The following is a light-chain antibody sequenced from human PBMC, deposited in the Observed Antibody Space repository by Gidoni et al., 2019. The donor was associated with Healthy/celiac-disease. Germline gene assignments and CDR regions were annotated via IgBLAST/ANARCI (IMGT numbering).Light chain of an antibody. Sequence: EIVMTQSPATLAVSPGERATLSCRASQSVSSNLAWYQQKPGQAPRLLIYGASTRATGIPARFSGSGSGTEFTLTISSLQSEDFAVYYCQRYSNWPPITCGQVTRLEIK. CDR1: QSVSSN. V-gene: IGKV3-15*01. CDR2: GAS. CDR3: QRYSNWPPIT. J-gene: IGKJ5*01.